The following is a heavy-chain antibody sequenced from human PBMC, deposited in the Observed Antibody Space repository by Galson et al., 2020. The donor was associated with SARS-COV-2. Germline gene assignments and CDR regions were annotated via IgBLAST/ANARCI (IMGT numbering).Heavy chain of an antibody. CDR2: FDPEDGET. CDR3: AKFPLRGLGELSSAPLIDY. Sequence: ASVKVSCKVSGYTLTELSMHWVRQAPGKGLEWMGGFDPEDGETIYAQKFQGRVTMTEDTSTDTAYMELSSLRSEDTAVYYCAKFPLRGLGELSSAPLIDYWGQGTLVTVSS. CDR1: GYTLTELS. D-gene: IGHD3-16*02. V-gene: IGHV1-24*01. J-gene: IGHJ4*02.